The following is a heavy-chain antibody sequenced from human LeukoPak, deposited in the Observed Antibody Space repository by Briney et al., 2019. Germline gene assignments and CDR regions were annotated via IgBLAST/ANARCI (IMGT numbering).Heavy chain of an antibody. J-gene: IGHJ4*02. Sequence: PSETLSLICTVSGGSISSYYWSWIRQPPGKGLEWIGYIYYSGSTNYNPSLKSRVTISVDTSKNQFSLKLSSVTAADTAVYYCARSDYYGSGSDYWGQGTPVTVSS. CDR3: ARSDYYGSGSDY. D-gene: IGHD3-10*01. CDR2: IYYSGST. V-gene: IGHV4-59*08. CDR1: GGSISSYY.